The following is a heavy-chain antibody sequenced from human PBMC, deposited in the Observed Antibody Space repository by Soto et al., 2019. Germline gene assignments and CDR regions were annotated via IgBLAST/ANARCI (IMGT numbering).Heavy chain of an antibody. CDR3: ARGGGSDSFDY. J-gene: IGHJ4*02. D-gene: IGHD1-26*01. CDR1: GASITFGGYS. Sequence: SETLSLTCTVSGASITFGGYSWSWIRQTPGKGLEWIGYINHLETTFYNPSFESRLTLSIDRAKNQFSLKLHSMSAADRAVYFCARGGGSDSFDYWGQGIMVTVSS. CDR2: INHLETT. V-gene: IGHV4-30-2*01.